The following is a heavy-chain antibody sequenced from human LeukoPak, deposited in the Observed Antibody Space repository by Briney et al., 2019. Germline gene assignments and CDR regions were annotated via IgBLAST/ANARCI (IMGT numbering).Heavy chain of an antibody. D-gene: IGHD3-10*01. Sequence: GGSLRLSCAASGYTVSSNYMSWVRQAPGKGLEWVSVIYSGGSTYYADSVKGRFTTSRDNSKNTLYLQMNRLRAEDTAVYYCARTIGESYDSWGQGTLVTVSS. V-gene: IGHV3-53*01. CDR1: GYTVSSNY. CDR3: ARTIGESYDS. J-gene: IGHJ4*02. CDR2: IYSGGST.